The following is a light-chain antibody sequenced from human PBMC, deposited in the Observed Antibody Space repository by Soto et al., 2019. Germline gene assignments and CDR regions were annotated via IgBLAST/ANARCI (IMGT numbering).Light chain of an antibody. V-gene: IGKV3-20*01. Sequence: EIVLTQSPGTLSLSPGERATLSCRASQSVSSTYLAWYQQRPGQAPRLLIYGASSRATGIPDRFSGSGSGTDFTLTISRLEPEDFAVYYCQQYGSLPPWTFGQGTKVDI. CDR3: QQYGSLPPWT. J-gene: IGKJ1*01. CDR1: QSVSSTY. CDR2: GAS.